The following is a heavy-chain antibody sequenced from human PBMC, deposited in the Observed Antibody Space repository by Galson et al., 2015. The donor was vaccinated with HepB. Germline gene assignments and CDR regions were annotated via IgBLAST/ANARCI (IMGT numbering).Heavy chain of an antibody. CDR2: ISGSGGST. Sequence: SLRLSCAASGFTFSSYAMSWVRQAPGKGLEWVSAISGSGGSTYYADSVKGRFTISRDNSKNTLYLQMNSLRAEDTAVYYCAKAPIRYSWEGYMDVWGKGTTVTVSS. J-gene: IGHJ6*03. CDR3: AKAPIRYSWEGYMDV. CDR1: GFTFSSYA. D-gene: IGHD1-1*01. V-gene: IGHV3-23*01.